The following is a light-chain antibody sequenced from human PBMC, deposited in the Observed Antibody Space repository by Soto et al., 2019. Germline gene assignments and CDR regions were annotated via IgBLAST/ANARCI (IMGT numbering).Light chain of an antibody. Sequence: DIQMTQSPSTLSASVGDRVTITCRASQSTSSWLAWYQQKPGKAPKLLIYDATSLERGVPSRFSGSGSGTEFTLTISSLQPDDFATYYCQQYHSYSPTFGGGTKVEIK. CDR3: QQYHSYSPT. CDR1: QSTSSW. J-gene: IGKJ4*01. CDR2: DAT. V-gene: IGKV1-5*01.